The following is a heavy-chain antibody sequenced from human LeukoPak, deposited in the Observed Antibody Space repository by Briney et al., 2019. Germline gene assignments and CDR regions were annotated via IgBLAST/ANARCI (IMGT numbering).Heavy chain of an antibody. CDR2: LFDSGTV. CDR1: GGSISSYY. Sequence: SETLSLTCTVSGGSISSYYWTWIRQPPGKGLKWIGNLFDSGTVIYNPSLKSRVTILEDTSKRQFSLKLSSVTAADTATYYCTVGFEMAPSNAERSYFESWGQGTLVTVSS. CDR3: TVGFEMAPSNAERSYFES. D-gene: IGHD5-24*01. J-gene: IGHJ4*02. V-gene: IGHV4-59*01.